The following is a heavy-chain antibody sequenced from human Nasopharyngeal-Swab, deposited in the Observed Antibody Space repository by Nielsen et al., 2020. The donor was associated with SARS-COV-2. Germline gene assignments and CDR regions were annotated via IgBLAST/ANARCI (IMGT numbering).Heavy chain of an antibody. CDR2: IYYSGST. D-gene: IGHD3-10*01. J-gene: IGHJ3*02. Sequence: RQAPGKRLEWIGYIYYSGSTNYNPSLKSRVTISVDTSKNQFSLKLSSVTAADTAVYYCARDGLFGDSAFDIWGQGTMVTVSS. V-gene: IGHV4-59*01. CDR3: ARDGLFGDSAFDI.